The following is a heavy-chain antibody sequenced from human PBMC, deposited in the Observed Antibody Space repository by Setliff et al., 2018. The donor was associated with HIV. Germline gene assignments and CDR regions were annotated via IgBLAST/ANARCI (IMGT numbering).Heavy chain of an antibody. CDR1: GGSISTVTYY. V-gene: IGHV4-39*02. D-gene: IGHD6-6*01. J-gene: IGHJ6*03. Sequence: PSETLSLTCTLFGGSISTVTYYWAWIRQPPWKGLEWIGNVHYSGNTYYTSSLQSRVIISADTSKSQFYLRLSSVTAADTGVYYCARVRGYSSSSRDFYYHNMEVWGKGTTVTVSS. CDR2: VHYSGNT. CDR3: ARVRGYSSSSRDFYYHNMEV.